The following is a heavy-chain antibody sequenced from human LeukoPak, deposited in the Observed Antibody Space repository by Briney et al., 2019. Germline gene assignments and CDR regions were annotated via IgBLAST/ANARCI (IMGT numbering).Heavy chain of an antibody. Sequence: SETLSLTCTVSGGSISSYYYWSWIRQPPGKGLEWIGYIYHSGSTNYNPSLTSLVTISVDTSKNHFSLKLSPVTAADTAVYYCATLKDIILTGSYTGDAFDIWGQGTMVTVSS. D-gene: IGHD3-9*01. CDR1: GGSISSYYY. CDR3: ATLKDIILTGSYTGDAFDI. CDR2: IYHSGST. V-gene: IGHV4-59*01. J-gene: IGHJ3*02.